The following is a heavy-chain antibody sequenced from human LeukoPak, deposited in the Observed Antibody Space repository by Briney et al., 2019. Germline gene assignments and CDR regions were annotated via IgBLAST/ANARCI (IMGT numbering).Heavy chain of an antibody. CDR3: ARDVGRGWFDP. D-gene: IGHD2-15*01. J-gene: IGHJ5*02. CDR2: IYYSGST. Sequence: SETLSLTCTVSGGSISSYYWSWIRQPPGKGLEWIGYIYYSGSTNYNPSLKSRVTISVDTSKNQFSLKLSSVTAADTAVYYCARDVGRGWFDPWGQGTLVTVSS. V-gene: IGHV4-59*01. CDR1: GGSISSYY.